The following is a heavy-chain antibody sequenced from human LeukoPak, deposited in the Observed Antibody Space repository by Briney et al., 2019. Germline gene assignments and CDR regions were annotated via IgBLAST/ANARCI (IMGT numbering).Heavy chain of an antibody. V-gene: IGHV3-23*01. CDR2: ISASGGTT. CDR1: GFTVSSNY. Sequence: PGGSLRLSCAASGFTVSSNYMSWVRQAPGKGLEWVSSISASGGTTYYADSVKGRFTISRDNSKNTFNLQMNSLRAEDTAVYYCAKDPYDYYDSSGYYYEPYFDYWGQGTLVTVSS. CDR3: AKDPYDYYDSSGYYYEPYFDY. J-gene: IGHJ4*02. D-gene: IGHD3-22*01.